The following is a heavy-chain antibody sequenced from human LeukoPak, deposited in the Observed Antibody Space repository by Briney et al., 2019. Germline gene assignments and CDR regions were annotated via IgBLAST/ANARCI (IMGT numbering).Heavy chain of an antibody. D-gene: IGHD5-12*01. CDR2: ISGSGGST. CDR3: AKDTPEFPSSYDDPGY. CDR1: GFTFSSYA. V-gene: IGHV3-23*01. J-gene: IGHJ4*02. Sequence: PGGSLRLSCAASGFTFSSYAMSWVRQAPGKGLEWVSAISGSGGSTYYADSVKGRFTISRANSKNTLYLQMNSLRAEDTAVYYCAKDTPEFPSSYDDPGYWGQGTLVTVSS.